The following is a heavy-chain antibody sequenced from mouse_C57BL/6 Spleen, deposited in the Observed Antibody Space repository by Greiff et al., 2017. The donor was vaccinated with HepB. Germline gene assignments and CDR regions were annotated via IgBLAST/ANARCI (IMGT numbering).Heavy chain of an antibody. J-gene: IGHJ4*01. D-gene: IGHD3-2*02. CDR2: IYPSDSET. CDR3: ASGGSSGLYYAMDY. V-gene: IGHV1-61*01. CDR1: GYTFTSYW. Sequence: VQLQQSGAELVRPGSSVKLSCKASGYTFTSYWMDWVKQRPGQGLEWIGNIYPSDSETHYNQKFKDKATLTVDKSSSTAYMQLSSLTSEDSAVYYCASGGSSGLYYAMDYWGQGTSVTVSS.